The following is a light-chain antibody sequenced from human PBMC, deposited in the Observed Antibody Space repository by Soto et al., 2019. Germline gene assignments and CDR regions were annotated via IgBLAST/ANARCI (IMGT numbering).Light chain of an antibody. CDR1: ESTNNY. J-gene: IGKJ1*01. CDR3: QQYVSSPRT. CDR2: GAS. Sequence: EIVMTQSPATLSVSPGERATLSCRASESTNNYLAWYQQKPGQAPRPLIYGASSRATGIPDRFSGSGSGTDFTLTISRLEPEDFAVYYCQQYVSSPRTFGQGTKVDIK. V-gene: IGKV3-20*01.